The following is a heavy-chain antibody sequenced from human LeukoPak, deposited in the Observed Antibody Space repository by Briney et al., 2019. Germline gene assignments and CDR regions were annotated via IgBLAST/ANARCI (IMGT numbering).Heavy chain of an antibody. D-gene: IGHD3-10*01. J-gene: IGHJ5*02. CDR3: ARIWFGETLHWFDP. CDR2: IYHSGST. CDR1: GYSISSGYY. Sequence: PSETLSLTCTVSGYSISSGYYWGWIRQPPGKGLEWIGSIYHSGSTNYNPSLKSRVTISVDKSKNQFSLKLSSVTAADTAVYYCARIWFGETLHWFDPWGQGTLVTVSS. V-gene: IGHV4-38-2*02.